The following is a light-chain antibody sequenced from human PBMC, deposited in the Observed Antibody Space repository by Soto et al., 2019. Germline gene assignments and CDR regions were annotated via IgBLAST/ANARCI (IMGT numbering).Light chain of an antibody. Sequence: QSVLTQPASVSGAPGPSITICCTGTHSNVGSYKLVSWYQQHPGKAPPLMVFEVSHRPSGVSYRYSGSKSGNTASLTISWLQAEDEADYFCSSYSISTAYLFGTGTKVTVL. CDR1: HSNVGSYKL. CDR2: EVS. V-gene: IGLV2-14*02. J-gene: IGLJ1*01. CDR3: SSYSISTAYL.